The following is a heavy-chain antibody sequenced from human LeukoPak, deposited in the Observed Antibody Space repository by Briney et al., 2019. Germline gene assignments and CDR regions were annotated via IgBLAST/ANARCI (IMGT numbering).Heavy chain of an antibody. D-gene: IGHD6-19*01. J-gene: IGHJ4*02. V-gene: IGHV3-64D*06. CDR1: GITFSSHA. CDR3: YVSGWTEDIDN. Sequence: TGGSLRLSCSASGITFSSHAMHWVRQAPGKGLEYVSAISDNGGMTFYAGSVKGRFTISRDNSKNTLYLQMRSLRGEDTAVYYCYVSGWTEDIDNWGQGTLVTVSS. CDR2: ISDNGGMT.